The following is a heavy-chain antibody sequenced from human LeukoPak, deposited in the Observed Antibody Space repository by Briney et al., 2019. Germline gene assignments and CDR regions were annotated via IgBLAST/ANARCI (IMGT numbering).Heavy chain of an antibody. Sequence: SETLSLTCAVSGYSISSNYYWGWIRQPPGKGLEWIGEINHSGSTNYNPSLKNRVTISVDTSKNQFSQKLSSVTAADTAVYYCARGRKDVWGQGTTVTVSS. CDR1: GYSISSNYY. CDR2: INHSGST. V-gene: IGHV4-38-2*01. CDR3: ARGRKDV. D-gene: IGHD1-14*01. J-gene: IGHJ6*02.